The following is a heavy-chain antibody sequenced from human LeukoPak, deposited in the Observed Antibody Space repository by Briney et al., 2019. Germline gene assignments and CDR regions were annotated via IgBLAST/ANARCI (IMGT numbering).Heavy chain of an antibody. Sequence: SETLSLTCAVYGGSFSGYYWSWIRQPPGKGLEWIGEINHSGSTNYNPSLKSRVTISVDTSKNQFSLKLSSVTAADTAVYYCARASTELPFDYWGQGTLVTVSS. V-gene: IGHV4-34*01. CDR2: INHSGST. CDR1: GGSFSGYY. D-gene: IGHD1-26*01. J-gene: IGHJ4*02. CDR3: ARASTELPFDY.